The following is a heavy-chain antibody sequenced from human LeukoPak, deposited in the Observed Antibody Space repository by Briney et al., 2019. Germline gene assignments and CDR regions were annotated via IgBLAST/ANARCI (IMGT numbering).Heavy chain of an antibody. CDR1: GFTFSTYA. V-gene: IGHV3-23*01. J-gene: IGHJ4*02. D-gene: IGHD3-3*01. CDR3: AKELGDFRSAFDY. Sequence: PGGSLRLSCAASGFTFSTYAMNWVRQAPGKGLEWVSAIGGSGYSTYYADSVKGRFTISRDNSMSTLYLQMNSLRAEDTAVYYCAKELGDFRSAFDYWGQGTLVTVSS. CDR2: IGGSGYST.